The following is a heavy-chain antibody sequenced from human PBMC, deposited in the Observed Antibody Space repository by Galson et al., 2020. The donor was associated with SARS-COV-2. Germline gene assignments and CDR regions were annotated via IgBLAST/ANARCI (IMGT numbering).Heavy chain of an antibody. J-gene: IGHJ6*02. CDR1: GFTFRDYY. V-gene: IGHV3-11*01. CDR3: ARWGREYDILTGYPYGMDV. CDR2: ISSSGSTI. D-gene: IGHD3-9*01. Sequence: GGSLRLSCAASGFTFRDYYMSWIRQAPGKGLEWVSYISSSGSTIYYADSVKGRFTISRDNAKNSLYLQMNSLRAEDTAVYYCARWGREYDILTGYPYGMDVWGQGTTVTVSS.